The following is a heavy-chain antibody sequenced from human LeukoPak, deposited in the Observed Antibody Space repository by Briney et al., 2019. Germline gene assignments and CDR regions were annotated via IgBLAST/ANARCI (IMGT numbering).Heavy chain of an antibody. V-gene: IGHV5-51*01. J-gene: IGHJ4*02. CDR2: IYPGDSDT. CDR3: ARHSVITSRIAARILDY. CDR1: GYSFTSYW. Sequence: GESLKISCKGSGYSFTSYWIGWVRQMPGKGLEWMGIIYPGDSDTRYSPSFQGQVTISADKSISTAYLQWSSLKASDTAMYYCARHSVITSRIAARILDYWGQGTLVTVSS. D-gene: IGHD6-6*01.